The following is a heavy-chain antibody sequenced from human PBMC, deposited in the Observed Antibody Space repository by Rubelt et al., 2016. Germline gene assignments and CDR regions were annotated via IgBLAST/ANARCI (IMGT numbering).Heavy chain of an antibody. CDR2: ISAYNGNT. J-gene: IGHJ1*01. CDR1: GYTFTSYG. Sequence: QVQLVQSGAEVKKPGASVKVSCKASGYTFTSYGISWVRQAPGQGLEWMGWISAYNGNTNYAQKFQGRVTITADESPSTAYMELSSLRSEDTAVYYCASAVGYQNQGNFQHWGQGTLSPSPQ. CDR3: ASAVGYQNQGNFQH. V-gene: IGHV1-18*01. D-gene: IGHD3-16*02.